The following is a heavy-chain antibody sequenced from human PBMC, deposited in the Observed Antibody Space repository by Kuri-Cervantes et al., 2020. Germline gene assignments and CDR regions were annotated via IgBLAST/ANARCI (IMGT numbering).Heavy chain of an antibody. V-gene: IGHV4-34*01. CDR1: GGSFSAHY. CDR3: ARGRSGYYPHKYNWFDP. D-gene: IGHD3-3*01. CDR2: INHSGSS. Sequence: SETLSLTCAVYGGSFSAHYWSWIRQPPGKGLEWIGEINHSGSSNYNPSLKSRVTISVDTSKNQFSLKLSSVTAADTAVYYCARGRSGYYPHKYNWFDPWGQGTLVTVSS. J-gene: IGHJ5*02.